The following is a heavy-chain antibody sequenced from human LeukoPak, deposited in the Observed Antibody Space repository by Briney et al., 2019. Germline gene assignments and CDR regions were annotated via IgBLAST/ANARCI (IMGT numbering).Heavy chain of an antibody. D-gene: IGHD3-10*01. CDR1: GYTFTGYY. V-gene: IGHV1-2*02. CDR2: INPNSGGT. CDR3: ARREYITMVRGVIVPSGFDY. J-gene: IGHJ4*02. Sequence: ASVKVSCEASGYTFTGYYMHWVRQAPGQGLEWMGWINPNSGGTNYAQKFQGRVTMTRDTSISTAYMELSRLRSDDTAVYYCARREYITMVRGVIVPSGFDYWGQGTLVTVSS.